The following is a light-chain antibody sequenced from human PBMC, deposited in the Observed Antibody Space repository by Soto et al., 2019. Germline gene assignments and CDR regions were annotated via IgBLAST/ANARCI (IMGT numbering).Light chain of an antibody. V-gene: IGLV1-40*01. CDR3: PSYDSRLLGV. CDR2: GNT. Sequence: QSVLTQPPSVSGAPGQRVTISCTGSSSNIGAGYDVHWYQQLPGAAPKLLIYGNTNRPSGVPDRFSGSKSGTSASLAITGLQAEDEADYCRPSYDSRLLGVFGGGTKLTVL. CDR1: SSNIGAGYD. J-gene: IGLJ3*02.